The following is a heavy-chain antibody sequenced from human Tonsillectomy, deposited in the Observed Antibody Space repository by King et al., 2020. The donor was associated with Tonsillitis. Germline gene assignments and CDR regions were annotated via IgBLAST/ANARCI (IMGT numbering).Heavy chain of an antibody. D-gene: IGHD6-6*01. CDR2: AYFSGST. V-gene: IGHV4-59*01. CDR3: ASIAARIWYFEF. Sequence: QLQESGPGLVKPSETLSLTCSVSADAIRSYYWSWIRQTPGKGLEWIGYAYFSGSTNYNPSLKSRVTISVDTAKNQFSLKLRSVTAADTAVYYCASIAARIWYFEFWSRGTQVTVSA. J-gene: IGHJ2*01. CDR1: ADAIRSYY.